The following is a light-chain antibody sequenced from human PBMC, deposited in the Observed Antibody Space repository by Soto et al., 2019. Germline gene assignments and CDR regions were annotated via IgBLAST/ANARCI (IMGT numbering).Light chain of an antibody. CDR2: GAS. CDR1: QTVSICY. CDR3: QQYGSSPRT. V-gene: IGKV3-20*01. J-gene: IGKJ1*01. Sequence: EIVLTQSPGTLSLSPGERATLSCRASQTVSICYLAWYQQKPGQAPRLLIYGASSSATDIPDRFSGSGSGTDFALTISRVEPEDFAVYYCQQYGSSPRTFGQGTKVEIK.